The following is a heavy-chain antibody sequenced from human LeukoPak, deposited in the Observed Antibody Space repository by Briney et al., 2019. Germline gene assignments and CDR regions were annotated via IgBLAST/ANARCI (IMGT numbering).Heavy chain of an antibody. CDR3: ATDYYYDSSGSYYTVDY. V-gene: IGHV1-2*02. J-gene: IGHJ4*02. D-gene: IGHD3-22*01. Sequence: ASVKVSCKASGYTFNGYYIHWVRQAPGQGLEWMGWINPNSGGTNYAQKFQGRVTMTRDTSFSTAYMELSRLRSDDTAVYYCATDYYYDSSGSYYTVDYWGQGTLVTVSS. CDR1: GYTFNGYY. CDR2: INPNSGGT.